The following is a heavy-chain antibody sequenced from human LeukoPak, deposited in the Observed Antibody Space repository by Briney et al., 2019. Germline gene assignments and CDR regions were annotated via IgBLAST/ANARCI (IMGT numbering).Heavy chain of an antibody. CDR3: ARDFLGYRSGGSCYLDYYYGMDV. Sequence: SGTLSLTCAVSGGSISSSNWWSWVRQPPGKGLEWIGEIYHSGSTNYNPSLKSRVTISVDESKNQFSLKLSSVTAADTAVYYCARDFLGYRSGGSCYLDYYYGMDVWGQGTTVTVSS. CDR1: GGSISSSNW. V-gene: IGHV4-4*02. D-gene: IGHD2-15*01. J-gene: IGHJ6*02. CDR2: IYHSGST.